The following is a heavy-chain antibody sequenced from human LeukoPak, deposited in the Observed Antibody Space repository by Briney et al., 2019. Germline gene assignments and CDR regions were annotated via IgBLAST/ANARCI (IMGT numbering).Heavy chain of an antibody. J-gene: IGHJ2*01. V-gene: IGHV3-30*18. CDR3: ANHFDGSASELWYFDL. CDR2: ILYDGNNK. D-gene: IGHD3-22*01. Sequence: GGSLRLSCAASGFTFSSYGIHWVRQAPGNGLEWVTVILYDGNNKYYADSVKGRFTISRDNSKNTLYLQMNSLRVEDTAVYYCANHFDGSASELWYFDLWGRGTLVTVSS. CDR1: GFTFSSYG.